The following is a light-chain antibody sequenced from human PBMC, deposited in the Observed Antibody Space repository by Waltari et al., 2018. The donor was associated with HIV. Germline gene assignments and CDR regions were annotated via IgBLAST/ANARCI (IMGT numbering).Light chain of an antibody. CDR2: ENH. V-gene: IGLV1-51*02. CDR1: TSNIGENF. CDR3: GTWDNSLSAGV. J-gene: IGLJ2*01. Sequence: QSVLTQPPSVSAAPGQKVTISCSGSTSNIGENFVSWYQQHPGTAPRLRIYENHNRPAGTPDRFSGSKSGTSATLGITGLQAGDEAVYFCGTWDNSLSAGVFGGGTRLTVL.